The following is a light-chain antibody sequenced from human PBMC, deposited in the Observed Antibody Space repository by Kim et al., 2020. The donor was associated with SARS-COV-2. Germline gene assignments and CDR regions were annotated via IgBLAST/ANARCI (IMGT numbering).Light chain of an antibody. J-gene: IGKJ4*01. CDR2: AAS. CDR1: QDISSY. V-gene: IGKV1-9*01. Sequence: DIQLTQSPSFLSASVGDKVTITCRASQDISSYLAWYQQKPGKAPKLLIYAASTLQSGVPSRFSGSGSGTEFTLTISNLQPEDFATYSCQQLNSYPLTFGGGTKVDIK. CDR3: QQLNSYPLT.